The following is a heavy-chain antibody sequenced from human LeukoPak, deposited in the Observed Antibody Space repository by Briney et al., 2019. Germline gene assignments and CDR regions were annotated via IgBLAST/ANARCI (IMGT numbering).Heavy chain of an antibody. V-gene: IGHV4-34*01. CDR1: GFTFSSYW. CDR2: INHSGST. D-gene: IGHD3-22*01. Sequence: GSLRLSCAASGFTFSSYWMSWVRQAPGKGLEWIGEINHSGSTNYNPSLKSRVTISVDTSKNQFSLKLSSVTAADTAVYYCARGNYDSSATTWGQGTLVTVSS. J-gene: IGHJ4*02. CDR3: ARGNYDSSATT.